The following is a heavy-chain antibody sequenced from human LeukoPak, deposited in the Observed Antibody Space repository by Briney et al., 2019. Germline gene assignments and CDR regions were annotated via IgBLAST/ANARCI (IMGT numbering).Heavy chain of an antibody. CDR3: ARGSGSYSVQH. CDR1: GGSISSYY. J-gene: IGHJ1*01. D-gene: IGHD1-26*01. V-gene: IGHV4-59*01. Sequence: KASETLSLTCTVSGGSISSYYWSWIRQPAGKGLEWIGYIYYSGSTNYNPSLKSRVTISVDTSKNQFSLKLSSVTAADTAVYYCARGSGSYSVQHWGQGTLVTVSS. CDR2: IYYSGST.